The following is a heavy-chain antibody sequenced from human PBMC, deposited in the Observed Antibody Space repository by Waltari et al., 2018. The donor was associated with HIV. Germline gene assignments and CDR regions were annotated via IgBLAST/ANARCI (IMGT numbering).Heavy chain of an antibody. CDR1: GFTFSSYA. CDR3: AKDPMDIVATINYYGMDV. J-gene: IGHJ6*02. Sequence: EVQLLESGGGLVQPGGSLRLSCAASGFTFSSYAMSWVRQAPGKGLEWVSGISGSGGSTYYADSVKVRFTLSEDNSKNTLYLQMNSLRAEDTAVYYCAKDPMDIVATINYYGMDVWGRGTTVTVSS. CDR2: ISGSGGST. V-gene: IGHV3-23*01. D-gene: IGHD5-12*01.